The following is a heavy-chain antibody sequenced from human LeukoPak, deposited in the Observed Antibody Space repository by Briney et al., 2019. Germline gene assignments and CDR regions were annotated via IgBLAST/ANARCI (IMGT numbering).Heavy chain of an antibody. CDR1: GYDFATYW. Sequence: GESLKISCQGSGYDFATYWIGWVRQVPGKGLEWMGIIYPGDSDTRYSPSFQGQVTISADKSISTAYLQWSSLKASDTAMYYCARQTSYSLDIWGQGTMVTVSS. D-gene: IGHD2-15*01. CDR3: ARQTSYSLDI. CDR2: IYPGDSDT. J-gene: IGHJ3*02. V-gene: IGHV5-51*01.